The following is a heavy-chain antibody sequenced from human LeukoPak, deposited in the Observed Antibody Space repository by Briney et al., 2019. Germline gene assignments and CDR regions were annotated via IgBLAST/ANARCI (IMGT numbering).Heavy chain of an antibody. D-gene: IGHD3-16*01. J-gene: IGHJ4*02. Sequence: PGRSLRLSCAASGFTFNKFPMHWVRQAPGKGLEWMAAVSSDGNIKNYADSVKGRFTISRGNSKNTLYLQMNSLGPEDAAVYYCARGDGGKVDHWGQGTLVTVSS. V-gene: IGHV3-30-3*01. CDR2: VSSDGNIK. CDR3: ARGDGGKVDH. CDR1: GFTFNKFP.